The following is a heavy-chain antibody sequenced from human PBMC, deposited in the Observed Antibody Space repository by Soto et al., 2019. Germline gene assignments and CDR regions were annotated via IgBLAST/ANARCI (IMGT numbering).Heavy chain of an antibody. CDR2: IYSGGST. Sequence: GGSLRLSCEVSGFSVTANYMSWVRQAPGKGLEWVSVIYSGGSTYYIDSVKGRFSISRDISKNTLYLQMNSLRAEDTAVYYCARETSGYDPDYYYYYYGMDVWGQGTTVTVSS. J-gene: IGHJ6*02. V-gene: IGHV3-53*01. CDR1: GFSVTANY. CDR3: ARETSGYDPDYYYYYYGMDV. D-gene: IGHD5-12*01.